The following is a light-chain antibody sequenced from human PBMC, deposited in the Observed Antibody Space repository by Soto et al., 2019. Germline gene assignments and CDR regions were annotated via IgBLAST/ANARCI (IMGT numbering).Light chain of an antibody. CDR3: QQYDNWPWT. J-gene: IGKJ1*01. CDR1: QDIGT. CDR2: SAS. V-gene: IGKV3-15*01. Sequence: ERVMRQSPAILSVSPGETGTLSFRASQDIGTLAWYQQKPGQAPRLLIYSASRRATGFPARFSGSGSGTDFTLTISSLQSEDFAVYYCQQYDNWPWTFGQGTKVDIK.